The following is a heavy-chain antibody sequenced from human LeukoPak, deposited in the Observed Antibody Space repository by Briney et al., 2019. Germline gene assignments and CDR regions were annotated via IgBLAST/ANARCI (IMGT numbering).Heavy chain of an antibody. V-gene: IGHV4-34*01. Sequence: SETLSLTCAVYGGSFSGYYWSWIRQPPGKGLEWIGEINHSGSTNYNPSLKSRVTISVDPSKNQFSLKLSSVTAADTAVYYCARATGPFYYYYGMDVWGQGTTVTVSS. CDR2: INHSGST. D-gene: IGHD3-9*01. J-gene: IGHJ6*02. CDR1: GGSFSGYY. CDR3: ARATGPFYYYYGMDV.